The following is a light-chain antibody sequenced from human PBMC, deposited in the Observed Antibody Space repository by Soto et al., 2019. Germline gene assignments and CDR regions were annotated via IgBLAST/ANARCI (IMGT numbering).Light chain of an antibody. Sequence: QSALTQPPSASGSPGQSVTISCTGTSSDVGTYNYVSWYQQHPGKAPKLMIYEVTKRPSGVPDRFSGSRSGITASLTVSGLQAEDEADYYCSSYAGRNNFVVFGGGTKVTVL. V-gene: IGLV2-8*01. CDR1: SSDVGTYNY. CDR2: EVT. J-gene: IGLJ2*01. CDR3: SSYAGRNNFVV.